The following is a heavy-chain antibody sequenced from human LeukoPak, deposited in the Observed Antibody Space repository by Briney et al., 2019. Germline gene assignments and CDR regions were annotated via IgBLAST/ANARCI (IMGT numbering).Heavy chain of an antibody. CDR3: AREGGPYRPLDY. J-gene: IGHJ4*02. Sequence: PSEALSLTCGVSGGSISSTNWWTWVRQPPGEGLEWIGEVHLSGRTNYNPSLESRVTMSVDMSENHISLKLTSVTAADTAVYYCAREGGPYRPLDYSGQGTLVTVSS. CDR2: VHLSGRT. V-gene: IGHV4-4*02. CDR1: GGSISSTNW.